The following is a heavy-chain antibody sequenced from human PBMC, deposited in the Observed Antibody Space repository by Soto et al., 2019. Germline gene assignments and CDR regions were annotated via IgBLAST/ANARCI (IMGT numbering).Heavy chain of an antibody. J-gene: IGHJ6*02. CDR2: VYNSGST. Sequence: SETLSLTCTVSGGSISSNYWTWIRQPPGKGLEWIGYVYNSGSTNYNPSLKSRVTISVDTSKNQFSLKLSSVTAADTAVYYCARGLWGYDFWSGYYGPGRGYYGMDVWGQGTTVTVSS. V-gene: IGHV4-59*12. CDR1: GGSISSNY. CDR3: ARGLWGYDFWSGYYGPGRGYYGMDV. D-gene: IGHD3-3*01.